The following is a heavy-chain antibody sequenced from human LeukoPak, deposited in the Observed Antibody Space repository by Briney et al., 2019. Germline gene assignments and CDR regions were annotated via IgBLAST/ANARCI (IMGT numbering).Heavy chain of an antibody. V-gene: IGHV3-21*01. J-gene: IGHJ3*02. CDR2: ISSSSSSYI. CDR1: TFTFSCYS. CDR3: ARDFPSDWVSGGAFDI. Sequence: SGVSLTLSCAASTFTFSCYSMKRVRQAQGKGLEWVLSISSSSSSYIYYADSVKGRYTISRDNAKNSLYLQMNSLRAEDTAVYYCARDFPSDWVSGGAFDIWGQGTMVTVSS. D-gene: IGHD3-9*01.